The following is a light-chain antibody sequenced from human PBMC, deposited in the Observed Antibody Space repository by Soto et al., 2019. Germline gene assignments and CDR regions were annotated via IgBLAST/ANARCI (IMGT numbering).Light chain of an antibody. CDR2: AAS. Sequence: DIQMTQSPSTRCGSVGERVTMTCRASQGISSYLAWYQQKPGKAPKLLIYAASTLQSGVPSRFSGSGSGTDFTLTISCLQSEDFATYYCQQYYSYPLTFGGGTKVDIK. CDR1: QGISSY. CDR3: QQYYSYPLT. V-gene: IGKV1-9*01. J-gene: IGKJ4*01.